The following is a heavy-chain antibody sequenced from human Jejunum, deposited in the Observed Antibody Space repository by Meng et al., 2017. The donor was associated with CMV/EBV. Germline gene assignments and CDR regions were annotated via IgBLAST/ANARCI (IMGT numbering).Heavy chain of an antibody. J-gene: IGHJ5*02. V-gene: IGHV1-2*02. D-gene: IGHD2/OR15-2a*01. CDR1: GYY. CDR3: ARVRFHTSSSEPQSWLDP. Sequence: GYYLHWVRPAPGQGLEWMGWLNPNSGGTNYAQKFQGRVTMTRDTSISTAYMELSSLRFDDTAVYYCARVRFHTSSSEPQSWLDPWGQGTLVTVSS. CDR2: LNPNSGGT.